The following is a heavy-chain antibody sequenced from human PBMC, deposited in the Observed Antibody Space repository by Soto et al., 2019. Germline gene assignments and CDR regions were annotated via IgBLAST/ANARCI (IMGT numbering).Heavy chain of an antibody. J-gene: IGHJ4*02. CDR3: ATAPMVRGVIYFDY. Sequence: SVKVSCKASGGTFSSYTISWVRRAPGQGLEWMGRIIPILGIANYAQKFQGRVTITADKSASTAYMELSSLRSEDTAVYYCATAPMVRGVIYFDYWGQGTLVTVSS. D-gene: IGHD3-10*01. CDR1: GGTFSSYT. CDR2: IIPILGIA. V-gene: IGHV1-69*02.